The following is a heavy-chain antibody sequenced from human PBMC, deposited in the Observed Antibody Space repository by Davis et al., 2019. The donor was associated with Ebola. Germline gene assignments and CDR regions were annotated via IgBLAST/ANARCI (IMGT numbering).Heavy chain of an antibody. Sequence: GESLKISCAASGFTFDDYGMSWVRQAPGKGLEWVSGINWNGGSTGYADSVKGRFTISRDNAKNSLYLQMNSLRAEDTAVYYCARDGSSSWYEYYFDYWGQGTLVTVSS. D-gene: IGHD6-13*01. V-gene: IGHV3-20*04. J-gene: IGHJ4*02. CDR2: INWNGGST. CDR3: ARDGSSSWYEYYFDY. CDR1: GFTFDDYG.